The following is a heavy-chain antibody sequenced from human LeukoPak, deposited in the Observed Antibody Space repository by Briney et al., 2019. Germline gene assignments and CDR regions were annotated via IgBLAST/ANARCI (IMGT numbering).Heavy chain of an antibody. D-gene: IGHD3-10*01. CDR2: ISSSSSTI. Sequence: PGGSLRLSCAASGFTFSSYSMNWVRQAPGKGLEWVSYISSSSSTIYYADSVKGRFTISRDNAKNSLYLQMNSLRAEDTAVYYCARDYYGSGSLFDYWGQGTLVTVSS. V-gene: IGHV3-48*01. CDR1: GFTFSSYS. J-gene: IGHJ4*02. CDR3: ARDYYGSGSLFDY.